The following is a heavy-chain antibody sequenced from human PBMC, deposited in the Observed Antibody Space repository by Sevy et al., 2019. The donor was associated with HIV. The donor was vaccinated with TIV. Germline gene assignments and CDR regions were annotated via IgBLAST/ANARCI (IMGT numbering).Heavy chain of an antibody. CDR3: TRGYCSGGTCSPGGY. V-gene: IGHV7-4-1*02. Sequence: GASVKVSCKASGYTFTSYIMSWVRQAPGQGLEWMGWINTMTGNPTYAQGFTGRFVFSLDTSASTAYLQISSLKAEDSAVYYCTRGYCSGGTCSPGGYWGQGTLVTVSS. CDR2: INTMTGNP. CDR1: GYTFTSYI. D-gene: IGHD2-15*01. J-gene: IGHJ4*02.